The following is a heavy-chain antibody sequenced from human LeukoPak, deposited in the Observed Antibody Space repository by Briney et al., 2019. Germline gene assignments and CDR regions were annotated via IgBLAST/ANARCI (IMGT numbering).Heavy chain of an antibody. V-gene: IGHV3-23*01. CDR2: MRGNGGDT. Sequence: PGGSLRLSCAASGFTFSTYDMSWVRQAPGKGLEWVSVMRGNGGDTYYAGSVKGRFTLSRDDSKNTLDLQMNSLRVEDTAVYYCAKGHWCDNWGQGTLVTVSS. CDR1: GFTFSTYD. D-gene: IGHD2-8*02. CDR3: AKGHWCDN. J-gene: IGHJ4*02.